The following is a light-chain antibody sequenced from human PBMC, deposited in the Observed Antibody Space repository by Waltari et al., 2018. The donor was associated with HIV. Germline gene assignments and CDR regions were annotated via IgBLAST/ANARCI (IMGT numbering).Light chain of an antibody. J-gene: IGKJ4*01. CDR1: ASVLYSSNKKTY. CDR3: QQYYRNPRT. Sequence: DIVMTQSPGSLAVSLGERATINCKASASVLYSSNKKTYIAWYQQKGRQPTKLLISWSSRRECGVPERFGGSWSGTNFTLPISSLQADDVAFYYWQQYYRNPRTFGGGTKVEIK. CDR2: WSS. V-gene: IGKV4-1*01.